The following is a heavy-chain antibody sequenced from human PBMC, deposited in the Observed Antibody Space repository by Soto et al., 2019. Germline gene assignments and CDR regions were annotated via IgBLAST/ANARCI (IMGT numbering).Heavy chain of an antibody. D-gene: IGHD2-21*02. CDR2: IYYSGST. J-gene: IGHJ3*02. CDR3: ARSGVTLFAFDI. CDR1: GGSISSYY. V-gene: IGHV4-59*01. Sequence: SETLSLTCTVSGGSISSYYWSWIRQPPGKGLEWIGYIYYSGSTNYNPSLKSRVTISVDTSKNQFSLKLSSVTAADTAVYYCARSGVTLFAFDIWGQGTMVTVSS.